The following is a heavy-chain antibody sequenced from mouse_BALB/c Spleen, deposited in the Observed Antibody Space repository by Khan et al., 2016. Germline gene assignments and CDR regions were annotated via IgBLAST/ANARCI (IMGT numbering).Heavy chain of an antibody. CDR1: GYSFTSYY. V-gene: IGHV1-31*01. J-gene: IGHJ4*01. D-gene: IGHD1-1*01. Sequence: VRLQQSGPELMKPGASVKISCKASGYSFTSYYMHWVKQSHGKSLEWIGYIYPFNGGTSYNQKFKGKATLTVDKSSSTAYMHLSSLTSEDSAVYCCASSTQSCYAMDYGGQGTSVTVSS. CDR2: IYPFNGGT. CDR3: ASSTQSCYAMDY.